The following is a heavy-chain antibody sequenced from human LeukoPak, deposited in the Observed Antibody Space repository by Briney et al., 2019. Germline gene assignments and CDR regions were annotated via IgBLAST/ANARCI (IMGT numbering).Heavy chain of an antibody. CDR3: ARVKLGLLWFGELPRGDYGMDV. J-gene: IGHJ6*02. V-gene: IGHV3-66*01. CDR2: IYSGGST. Sequence: ETLSLTCTVSGGSISGYYWSWVRQAPGKGLEWVSVIYSGGSTYYADSVKGRFTISRDNSKNTLYLQMNSLRAEDTAVYYCARVKLGLLWFGELPRGDYGMDVWGQGTTVTVSS. D-gene: IGHD3-10*01. CDR1: GGSISGYY.